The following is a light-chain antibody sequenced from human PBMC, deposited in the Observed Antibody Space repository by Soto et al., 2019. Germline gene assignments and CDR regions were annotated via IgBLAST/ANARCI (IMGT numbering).Light chain of an antibody. V-gene: IGKV3-15*01. CDR2: GAF. CDR3: QQYDNWPQLT. Sequence: EIVMTQSPATLSVSPGERATLSCRASQSVSSNLAWYQQKPGQAPRLLIYGAFTRATGIPARFSGSGSGTEFTLTISSLQSEDFAVYYCQQYDNWPQLTFGGGNKVEIK. CDR1: QSVSSN. J-gene: IGKJ4*01.